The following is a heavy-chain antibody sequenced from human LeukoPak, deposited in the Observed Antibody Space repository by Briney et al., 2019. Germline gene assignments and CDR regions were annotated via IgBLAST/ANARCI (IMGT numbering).Heavy chain of an antibody. J-gene: IGHJ3*02. V-gene: IGHV3-7*01. CDR2: INQDGSEK. CDR3: AEVGRAFDI. Sequence: GGSLRLSCAASGFTFSSYWMTWVRQAPGKGLEWVANINQDGSEKYFVDSVKGRFTISRDNAKNSLYLQMNSLTAEDTAVCHCAEVGRAFDIWGQGTMVTVSS. CDR1: GFTFSSYW.